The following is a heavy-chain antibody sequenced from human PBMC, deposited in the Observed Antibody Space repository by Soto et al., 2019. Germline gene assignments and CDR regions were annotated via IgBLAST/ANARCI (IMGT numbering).Heavy chain of an antibody. J-gene: IGHJ4*02. CDR2: IYHSGT. D-gene: IGHD4-17*01. Sequence: QLQLQESGSGLVKPSQTLSLTCAVSGGSISSGGYSWGWIRQPPGKGLEWIGYIYHSGTYYNPSLKSRVTISVDRSKNQFSLKLSSVIAADTAVYYCARGVKTVTTLNYWGQGTLVTVSS. CDR1: GGSISSGGYS. V-gene: IGHV4-30-2*01. CDR3: ARGVKTVTTLNY.